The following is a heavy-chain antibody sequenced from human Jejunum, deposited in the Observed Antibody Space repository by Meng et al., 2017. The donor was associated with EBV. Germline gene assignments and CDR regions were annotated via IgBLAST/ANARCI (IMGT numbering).Heavy chain of an antibody. D-gene: IGHD6-19*01. Sequence: QLLESGADVKKPGATLKISCQVSGYTFTDYYIHWVQQAPGKGLEWMGLVDPEDGQTAYTEKFQGRLTITANTPTDTVYMELNSLRSEDTAVYYCATDSVKYNSGSFLIGKWGQGTLVTVSS. CDR3: ATDSVKYNSGSFLIGK. J-gene: IGHJ4*01. V-gene: IGHV1-69-2*01. CDR2: VDPEDGQT. CDR1: GYTFTDYY.